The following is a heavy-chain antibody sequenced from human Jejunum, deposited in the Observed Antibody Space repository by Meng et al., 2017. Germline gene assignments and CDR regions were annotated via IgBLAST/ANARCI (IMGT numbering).Heavy chain of an antibody. Sequence: QVHLRQWGAGLLKPSETLSLPSGVYGGSFNNYFWNWIRQPPGKGLEWIGEINQNGRTNYNPSLESRVTISMDKSKKEFSLRLASVTAADTALYYCVRGRDPMVVGELDPWGQGTLVTVSS. J-gene: IGHJ5*02. CDR1: GGSFNNYF. D-gene: IGHD2-15*01. V-gene: IGHV4-34*01. CDR2: INQNGRT. CDR3: VRGRDPMVVGELDP.